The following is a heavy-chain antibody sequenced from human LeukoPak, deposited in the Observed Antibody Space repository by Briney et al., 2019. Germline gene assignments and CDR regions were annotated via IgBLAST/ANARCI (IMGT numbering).Heavy chain of an antibody. D-gene: IGHD3-9*01. CDR3: ARSPYYDILTGSRGTFDY. V-gene: IGHV2-5*02. Sequence: SGPTRVKPTHTLTLTCTFSGFSFSTSGVGVGWIRQPPGKALEWLAVIYWDEDKRYRPSLKSRLTITKDTSKNQVVLTMTNMDPVDTATYYCARSPYYDILTGSRGTFDYWGRGILVTVSS. CDR2: IYWDEDK. CDR1: GFSFSTSGVG. J-gene: IGHJ4*02.